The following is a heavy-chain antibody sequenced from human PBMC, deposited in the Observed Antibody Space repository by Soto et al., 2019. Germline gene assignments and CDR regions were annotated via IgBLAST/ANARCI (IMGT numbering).Heavy chain of an antibody. J-gene: IGHJ6*02. CDR3: ARVEGLIVVPAARDYYYGMDV. CDR2: IIPILGIA. CDR1: GGTFSSYT. Sequence: ASVKVSCKASGGTFSSYTISWVRQAPGQGLEWMGRIIPILGIANYAQKFQGRVTITADKSTSTAYMELSSLRSEDTAVYYCARVEGLIVVPAARDYYYGMDVWGQGTTVTVSS. D-gene: IGHD2-2*01. V-gene: IGHV1-69*02.